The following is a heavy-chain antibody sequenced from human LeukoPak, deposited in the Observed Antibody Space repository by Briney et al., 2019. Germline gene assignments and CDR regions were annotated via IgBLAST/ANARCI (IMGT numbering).Heavy chain of an antibody. D-gene: IGHD5-18*01. J-gene: IGHJ4*02. CDR3: ANRGYSYGVDY. V-gene: IGHV3-23*01. Sequence: GGSLRLSCAASGFTFSSYAMSWVRQAPGKGLEWVSAISGSGGSTYYADSVKGRFTIPRDNSKNTLYLQMNSLRAEDTAVYYCANRGYSYGVDYWGQGTLVTVSS. CDR1: GFTFSSYA. CDR2: ISGSGGST.